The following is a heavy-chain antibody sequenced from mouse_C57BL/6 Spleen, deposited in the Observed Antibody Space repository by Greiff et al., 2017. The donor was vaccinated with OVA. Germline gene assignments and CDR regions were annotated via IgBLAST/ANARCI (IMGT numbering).Heavy chain of an antibody. CDR1: GYSITSGYY. V-gene: IGHV3-6*01. Sequence: VQLQQSGPGLVKPSQSLSLTCSVTGYSITSGYYWNWIRQFPGNKLEWMGYISYDGSNNYNPSLKNRISITRDTSKNQFFLKLNSVTTEDTATYYCARGGGSSYYSNYEDYWGQGTSVTVSS. D-gene: IGHD2-5*01. CDR2: ISYDGSN. J-gene: IGHJ4*01. CDR3: ARGGGSSYYSNYEDY.